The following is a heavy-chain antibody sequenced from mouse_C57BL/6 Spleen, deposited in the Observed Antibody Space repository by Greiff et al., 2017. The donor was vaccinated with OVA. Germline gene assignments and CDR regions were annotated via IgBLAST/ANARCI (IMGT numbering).Heavy chain of an antibody. Sequence: QVQLQQPGAELVKPGASVKLSCKASGYTFTSYWMQWVKQRPGQGLEWIGEIDPSDSYTNYNQKFKGKATLTVDTSSSTAYMQFSSLTSEDSAVYYCVPHYYGSSYRYFDVWGTGTTVTVSS. D-gene: IGHD1-1*01. V-gene: IGHV1-50*01. J-gene: IGHJ1*03. CDR1: GYTFTSYW. CDR2: IDPSDSYT. CDR3: VPHYYGSSYRYFDV.